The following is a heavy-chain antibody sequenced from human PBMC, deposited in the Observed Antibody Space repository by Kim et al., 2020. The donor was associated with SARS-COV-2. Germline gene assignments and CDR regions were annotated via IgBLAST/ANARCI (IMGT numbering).Heavy chain of an antibody. V-gene: IGHV1-8*01. CDR2: MNPNSGNT. J-gene: IGHJ6*02. CDR1: GYTFTSYD. CDR3: ARAWGDSGDYYYYGMDV. D-gene: IGHD3-16*01. Sequence: ASVKVSCKASGYTFTSYDINWVRQATGQGLEWMGWMNPNSGNTGYAQKFQGRVTMTRNTSISTAYMELSSLRSEDTAVYYCARAWGDSGDYYYYGMDVWGQGTTVTVSS.